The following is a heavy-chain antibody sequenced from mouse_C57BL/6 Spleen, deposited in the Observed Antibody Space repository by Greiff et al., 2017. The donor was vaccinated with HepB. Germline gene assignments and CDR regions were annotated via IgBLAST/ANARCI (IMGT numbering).Heavy chain of an antibody. J-gene: IGHJ2*01. D-gene: IGHD1-1*01. CDR3: ARGGGFITTVVATDYFDY. CDR2: IWSGGST. V-gene: IGHV2-2*01. Sequence: VQLQQSGPGLVQPSQSLSITCTVSGFSLTSYGVHWVRQSPGKGLEWLGVIWSGGSTDYNAAFISRLGISKDNSKIQVFFKMNSLQADDTAIYYCARGGGFITTVVATDYFDYWGQGTTLTVSS. CDR1: GFSLTSYG.